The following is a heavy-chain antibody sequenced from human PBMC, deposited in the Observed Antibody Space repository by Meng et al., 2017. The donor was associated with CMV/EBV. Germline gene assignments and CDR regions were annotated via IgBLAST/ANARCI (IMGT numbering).Heavy chain of an antibody. Sequence: SETLSLTCAVYGGSFSGYYWSWIRQPPGKWLEWVGEINHSGSTNYNPSFKSRVTISVDTSKNQFSLKLSSVTAADTAVYYCARRPLYIVVVPAARNWFDPWGQGTLVTVSS. CDR1: GGSFSGYY. V-gene: IGHV4-34*01. CDR3: ARRPLYIVVVPAARNWFDP. CDR2: INHSGST. J-gene: IGHJ5*02. D-gene: IGHD2-2*01.